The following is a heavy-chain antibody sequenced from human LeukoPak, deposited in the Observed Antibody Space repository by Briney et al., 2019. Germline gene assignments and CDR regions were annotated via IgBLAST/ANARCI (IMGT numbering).Heavy chain of an antibody. J-gene: IGHJ5*02. V-gene: IGHV4-61*02. D-gene: IGHD2-21*01. Sequence: SQTLSLTCTVSGGSISSGSYYWSWIRQPAGKGLEWIGRIYTSGSTNYNPSLKSRVTMSVDTSKNQFSLKLSSVTAADTAVYYCARDGVKGFDPWGQGTLVTVSS. CDR2: IYTSGST. CDR3: ARDGVKGFDP. CDR1: GGSISSGSYY.